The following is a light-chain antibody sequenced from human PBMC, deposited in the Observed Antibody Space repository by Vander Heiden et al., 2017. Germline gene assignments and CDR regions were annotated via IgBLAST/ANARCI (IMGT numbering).Light chain of an antibody. J-gene: IGKJ3*01. CDR3: QQSYSSLLFT. V-gene: IGKV1-39*01. CDR2: AAS. CDR1: QPISNY. Sequence: DIQITQSPSSLSASVGDRVTITCRTSQPISNYLNWYQHKPGKAPKLLIYAASSFQSGVPSRFSGNGSGTDFTLTISSLQPEDFATYYCQQSYSSLLFTFGPGTKVDIK.